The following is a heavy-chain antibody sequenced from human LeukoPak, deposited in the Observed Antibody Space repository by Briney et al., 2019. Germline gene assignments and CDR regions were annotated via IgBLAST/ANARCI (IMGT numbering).Heavy chain of an antibody. CDR1: GFTFSSYA. CDR2: ISYDGSNK. CDR3: ARPNCSSTSCLNWFDP. D-gene: IGHD2-2*01. Sequence: GGSLRLSCAASGFTFSSYAMHWVRQAPGKGLEWVAVISYDGSNKYYADSVKGRFTIYRDNSKNTLYLQMNRLRAEDTAVYYCARPNCSSTSCLNWFDPWGQGTLVTVSS. V-gene: IGHV3-30*04. J-gene: IGHJ5*02.